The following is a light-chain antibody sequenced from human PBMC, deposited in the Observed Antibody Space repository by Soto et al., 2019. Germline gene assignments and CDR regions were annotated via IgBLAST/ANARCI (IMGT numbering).Light chain of an antibody. CDR3: CSYAGSSTPYV. CDR1: SSDVGGYNY. CDR2: EVS. J-gene: IGLJ1*01. Sequence: QSVLTQPDSVSGSPGQSITISCTGTSSDVGGYNYVSWYQQHPGKAPKLMIYEVSNRPSGVSYRFSGSKSGNTASLTISGLQTEDEADYYCCSYAGSSTPYVFGTGTKVTVL. V-gene: IGLV2-14*01.